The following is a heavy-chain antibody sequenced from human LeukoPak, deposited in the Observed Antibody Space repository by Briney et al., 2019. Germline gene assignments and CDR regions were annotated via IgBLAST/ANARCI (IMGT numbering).Heavy chain of an antibody. Sequence: SETLSLTCTVSGGSIMSYYWSWIRQPPGRGLEWIGYVYHSGSTNYNPSLQSRVIISVDTSKNQVSLKLNSVTTADTAVYYCARDDSSTWQKSFDYWGQGTLVTVSS. CDR1: GGSIMSYY. V-gene: IGHV4-59*01. J-gene: IGHJ4*02. D-gene: IGHD6-13*01. CDR3: ARDDSSTWQKSFDY. CDR2: VYHSGST.